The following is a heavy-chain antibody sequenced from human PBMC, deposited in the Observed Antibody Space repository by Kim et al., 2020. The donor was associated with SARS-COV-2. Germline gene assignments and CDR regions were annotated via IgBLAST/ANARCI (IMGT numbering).Heavy chain of an antibody. V-gene: IGHV1-69*04. CDR1: GGTFSSYA. Sequence: SVKVSCKASGGTFSSYAISWVRQAPGQGLEWMGRIIPILGIANYAQKFQGRVTITADKSTSTAYMELSSLRSEDTAVYYCADSGYDFWSGYPVRVSPLYGMDVWGQGTTVTVSS. CDR3: ADSGYDFWSGYPVRVSPLYGMDV. J-gene: IGHJ6*02. CDR2: IIPILGIA. D-gene: IGHD3-3*01.